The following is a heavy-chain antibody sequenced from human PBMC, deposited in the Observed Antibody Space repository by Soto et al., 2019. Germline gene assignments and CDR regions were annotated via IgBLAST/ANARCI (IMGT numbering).Heavy chain of an antibody. Sequence: GGSLRLSCAASGFTFSSYAMSWVRQAPGKGLEWVSGITGSGGSTYYVESVKGRFTISRDNSKNTLFLQMNSLRAEDTALYYCAKTRSGSNYWYFDLWGRGTLVTVSS. J-gene: IGHJ2*01. V-gene: IGHV3-23*01. CDR3: AKTRSGSNYWYFDL. D-gene: IGHD1-26*01. CDR2: ITGSGGST. CDR1: GFTFSSYA.